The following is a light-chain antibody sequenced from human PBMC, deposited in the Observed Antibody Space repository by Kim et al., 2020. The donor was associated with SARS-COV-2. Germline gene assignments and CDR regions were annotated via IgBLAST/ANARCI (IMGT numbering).Light chain of an antibody. V-gene: IGKV3-11*01. CDR2: DAS. J-gene: IGKJ4*01. CDR3: QQHNKWPLT. Sequence: EIVLTQSPATLSVSPGERATLSCRASQSISSYLGWYQQKPGQAPRLLIYDASNRATGIPARFSGSGSGTDFTLTISSLEPEDFAVYYCQQHNKWPLTFGGGTKVDIK. CDR1: QSISSY.